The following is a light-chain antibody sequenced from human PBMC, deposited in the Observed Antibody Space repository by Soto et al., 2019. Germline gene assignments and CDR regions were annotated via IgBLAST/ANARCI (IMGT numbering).Light chain of an antibody. J-gene: IGKJ1*01. CDR1: QSVSSY. CDR2: DAS. V-gene: IGKV3-11*01. CDR3: QQGRT. Sequence: EIVLTQSPATLSLSPGERATLSCRASQSVSSYLAWYQQKPGQAPRLLIYDASNRATGIPARFSGSGSGTDFTLTISSLEPEDVAVYYCQQGRTFGQGTKVEIK.